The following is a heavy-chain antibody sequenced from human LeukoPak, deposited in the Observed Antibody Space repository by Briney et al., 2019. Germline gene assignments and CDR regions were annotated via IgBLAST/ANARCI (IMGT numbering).Heavy chain of an antibody. D-gene: IGHD3-22*01. J-gene: IGHJ1*01. V-gene: IGHV3-74*01. CDR3: AAYDNSGYSKKYFQH. CDR2: INTDGSST. CDR1: GLTFNNYW. Sequence: GGSLRLSCAASGLTFNNYWMHWLRQAPGKGLVWVSRINTDGSSTNYADSVKGRFTISRDNAKNTVYLQMNSLRADDTAVYYCAAYDNSGYSKKYFQHWGQGSLVTVSS.